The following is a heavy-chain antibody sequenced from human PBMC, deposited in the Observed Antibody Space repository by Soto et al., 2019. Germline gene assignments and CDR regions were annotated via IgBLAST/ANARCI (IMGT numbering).Heavy chain of an antibody. D-gene: IGHD6-19*01. Sequence: ASVKVCKASGYTFTSYYMHWVRQAPEQGLEWMGIINPSGGSTSYAQKFQGRVTMTRDTSTSTVYMELSSLRSEDTAVYYCARDQPRSSGWSPWFDPWGQGTLVTVSS. CDR2: INPSGGST. J-gene: IGHJ5*02. CDR1: GYTFTSYY. CDR3: ARDQPRSSGWSPWFDP. V-gene: IGHV1-46*01.